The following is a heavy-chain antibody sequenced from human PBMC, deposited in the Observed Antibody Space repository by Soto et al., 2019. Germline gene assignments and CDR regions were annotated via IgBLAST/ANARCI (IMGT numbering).Heavy chain of an antibody. CDR3: AKDLIKNWSGYYKTYYYYGMDV. D-gene: IGHD3-3*01. Sequence: PGGSLRLSCAASGFTFSSYGMHWVRQAPGKGLEWVAVISYDGSNKYYADSVKGRFTISRDNSKNTLYLQMNSLRAEDTAVYYCAKDLIKNWSGYYKTYYYYGMDVWGQGTTVTVSS. CDR1: GFTFSSYG. V-gene: IGHV3-30*18. J-gene: IGHJ6*02. CDR2: ISYDGSNK.